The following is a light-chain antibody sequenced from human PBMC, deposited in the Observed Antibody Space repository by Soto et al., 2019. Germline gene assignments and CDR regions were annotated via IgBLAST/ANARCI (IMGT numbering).Light chain of an antibody. J-gene: IGLJ1*01. CDR2: EVS. Sequence: QSVLTQPASVSGSPGQSITISCTGTSSDVGGYNYVSWYQQHPGKAPKLMIYEVSNRPSGVSNRFSGSKSGNTAPLTISGLQAEDEADYYCSSYTSTSTRLFGTGTKVTVL. V-gene: IGLV2-14*01. CDR3: SSYTSTSTRL. CDR1: SSDVGGYNY.